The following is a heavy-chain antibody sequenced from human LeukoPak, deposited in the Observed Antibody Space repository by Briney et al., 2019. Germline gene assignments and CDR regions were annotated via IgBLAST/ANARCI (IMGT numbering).Heavy chain of an antibody. J-gene: IGHJ6*03. CDR3: ARGRRVRGVIITYYYYYYYMDV. CDR1: GDSIIGYY. D-gene: IGHD3-10*01. Sequence: SETLSLTCSVSGDSIIGYYWGWIRQPPGKGLEWIGNIYYTGNTYYNSSLKSRVTISLDTSKNQFSLTLSCVTATDTAVYYCARGRRVRGVIITYYYYYYYMDVWGKGTTVTISS. V-gene: IGHV4-39*01. CDR2: IYYTGNT.